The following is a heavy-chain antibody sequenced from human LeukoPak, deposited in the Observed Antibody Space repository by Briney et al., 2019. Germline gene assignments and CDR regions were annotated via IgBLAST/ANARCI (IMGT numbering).Heavy chain of an antibody. CDR2: IYYTGIT. V-gene: IGHV4-59*01. Sequence: SGTLSLTCTVSGGSISSYNLSCIRQPPRKGLEWIGHIYYTGITNYNPSLKSRVTISVDTSKNQFSLSLTSLTAADTAVYFWARVKALRIRGTIISDYFDYWGQGTLATVSS. CDR1: GGSISSYN. J-gene: IGHJ4*02. CDR3: ARVKALRIRGTIISDYFDY. D-gene: IGHD3-10*01.